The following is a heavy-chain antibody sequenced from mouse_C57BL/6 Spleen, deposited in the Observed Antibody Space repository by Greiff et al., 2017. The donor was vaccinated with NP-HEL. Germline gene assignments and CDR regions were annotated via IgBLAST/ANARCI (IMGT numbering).Heavy chain of an antibody. V-gene: IGHV1-64*01. D-gene: IGHD1-1*01. CDR3: ARAPGSSSYYAMDY. Sequence: VQLQQPGAELVKPGASVKLSCKASGYTFTSYWMHWVKQRPGQGLEWIGMIHPNSGSTNYNEKFKSKATLTVDKSSSTAYMQLSSLTSEDSAVYYCARAPGSSSYYAMDYWGQGTSVTVSS. CDR2: IHPNSGST. CDR1: GYTFTSYW. J-gene: IGHJ4*01.